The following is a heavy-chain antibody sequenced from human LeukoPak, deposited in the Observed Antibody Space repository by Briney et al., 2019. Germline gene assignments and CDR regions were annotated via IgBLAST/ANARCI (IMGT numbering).Heavy chain of an antibody. J-gene: IGHJ4*02. V-gene: IGHV4-39*07. Sequence: SETLSLTCTVSGGSISSCTYSWGWIRQPPGKGLEWIGSISCSGSTYYNPSLKSRVTISVDTSKNQFSLYLDSVTATDTAVYYCARDWNRYAYWGQGTLVTVSS. D-gene: IGHD1-1*01. CDR2: ISCSGST. CDR3: ARDWNRYAY. CDR1: GGSISSCTYS.